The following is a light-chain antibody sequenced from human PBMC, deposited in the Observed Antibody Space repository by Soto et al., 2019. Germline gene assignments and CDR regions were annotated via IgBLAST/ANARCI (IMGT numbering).Light chain of an antibody. J-gene: IGKJ1*01. CDR2: GAS. CDR3: QQYGSSQT. Sequence: EMVLTQSHGTLSLSPGESATLSCRASQSVSSGYLAWYQQKPGQAPRLLIYGASSRATGIPDRFSGSGSGTDFTLTISRLEPEDFAVYYCQQYGSSQTFGQGTKVDIK. CDR1: QSVSSGY. V-gene: IGKV3-20*01.